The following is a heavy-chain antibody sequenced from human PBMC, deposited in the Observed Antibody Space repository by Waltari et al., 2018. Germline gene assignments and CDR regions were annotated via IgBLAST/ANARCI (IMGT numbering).Heavy chain of an antibody. D-gene: IGHD3-16*02. CDR1: GGSMSGYS. V-gene: IGHV4-34*01. CDR2: IDHNINT. Sequence: QVHLTQWGAGRLQPSETLSLTCAVSGGSMSGYSWAWIRQPPGKGLEWIGEIDHNINTKSNPSLKSRVTISVDTSKNQFSLKLASVTAADTAVYFCARESPRGFTVPPHYMDVWAPGTTVIV. J-gene: IGHJ6*02. CDR3: ARESPRGFTVPPHYMDV.